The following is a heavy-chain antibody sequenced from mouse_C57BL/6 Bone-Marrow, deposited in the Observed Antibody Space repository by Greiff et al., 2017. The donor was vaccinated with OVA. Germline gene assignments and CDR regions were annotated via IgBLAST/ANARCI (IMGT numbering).Heavy chain of an antibody. CDR3: ARSQLGPWFAD. J-gene: IGHJ3*01. V-gene: IGHV1-69*01. CDR1: GYTFTSYW. CDR2: IDPSDSYT. Sequence: QVQLQQPGAELVMPGASVKLSCKASGYTFTSYWMHWVKQRPGQGLEWIGEIDPSDSYTNYNQKFKGKSTLTVDKSSSTAYMQLSSLTSEDSAVYYCARSQLGPWFADWGQGTLVTVAA. D-gene: IGHD4-1*02.